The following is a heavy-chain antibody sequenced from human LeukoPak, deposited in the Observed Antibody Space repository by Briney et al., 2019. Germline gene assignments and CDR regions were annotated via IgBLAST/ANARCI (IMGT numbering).Heavy chain of an antibody. CDR3: ARGTRGSSGHLAY. CDR2: IGTAGDT. CDR1: GFTFSSYD. V-gene: IGHV3-13*01. J-gene: IGHJ4*02. Sequence: GVSLRLSCAASGFTFSSYDMHWVRQATGKGLEWVSAIGTAGDTYYPGSVKGRFTISRENAKNSLYLQMNSPRAGDTAVYYCARGTRGSSGHLAYWGQGTLVTVSS. D-gene: IGHD6-19*01.